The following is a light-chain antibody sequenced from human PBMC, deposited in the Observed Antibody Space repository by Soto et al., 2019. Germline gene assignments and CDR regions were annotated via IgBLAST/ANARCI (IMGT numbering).Light chain of an antibody. CDR3: QQYTARPPWT. V-gene: IGKV3-15*01. J-gene: IGKJ1*01. CDR1: HHVATN. CDR2: GAS. Sequence: EIVMTQSPVTLSVSPGERATLSCRASHHVATNLAWYQQKPGQPPRLLIYGASTRATGVSARFSGSGSGTEFTLPISRLQSDDFAVYYCQQYTARPPWTFGQGPRV.